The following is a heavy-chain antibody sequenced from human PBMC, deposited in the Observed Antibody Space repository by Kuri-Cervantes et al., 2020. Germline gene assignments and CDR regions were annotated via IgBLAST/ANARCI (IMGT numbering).Heavy chain of an antibody. J-gene: IGHJ4*02. Sequence: GGSLRLSCAASGLTLSNYGMHWVRQAPGKGLEWVATISYDGSKTYYGNSVKGRFTISRDNSKNTLYLQMNSLRAEDTAVYYCARESGYWGQGTLVTVSS. CDR2: ISYDGSKT. CDR3: ARESGY. V-gene: IGHV3-30*03. CDR1: GLTLSNYG. D-gene: IGHD3-3*01.